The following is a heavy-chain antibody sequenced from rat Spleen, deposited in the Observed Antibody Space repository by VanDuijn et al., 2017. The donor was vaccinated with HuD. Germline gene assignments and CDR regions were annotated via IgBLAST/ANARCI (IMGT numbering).Heavy chain of an antibody. CDR1: GFTFSDYY. J-gene: IGHJ3*01. D-gene: IGHD1-1*01. V-gene: IGHV5-20*01. Sequence: EVQLAESGGGLVQPGRSLKLSCAASGFTFSDYYMAWVRQAPTKGLEWVATISYDGRNSYYRDSVKGRFTISRDNAQTTLYLQMNSLRSEDTAIYYRTTVVQGHGFAYWGQGTLVTVSS. CDR2: ISYDGRNS. CDR3: TTVVQGHGFAY.